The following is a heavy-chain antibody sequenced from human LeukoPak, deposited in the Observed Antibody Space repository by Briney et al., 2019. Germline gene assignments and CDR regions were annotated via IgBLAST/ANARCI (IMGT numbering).Heavy chain of an antibody. J-gene: IGHJ4*02. CDR1: GGSFSGYY. Sequence: SETLSLTCAVYGGSFSGYYWSWIRQPPGKGLEWIGEINHSGSTNYNPPLKSRVTISVDTSKNQFSLKLSSVTAADTAVYYCAREDTAMGLAPFDYWGQGTLVTVSS. D-gene: IGHD5-18*01. CDR2: INHSGST. V-gene: IGHV4-34*01. CDR3: AREDTAMGLAPFDY.